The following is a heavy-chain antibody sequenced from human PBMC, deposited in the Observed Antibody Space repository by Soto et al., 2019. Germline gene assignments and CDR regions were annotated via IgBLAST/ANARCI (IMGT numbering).Heavy chain of an antibody. CDR1: GFIFTSYT. CDR3: ARGPLYHFDY. Sequence: EVQLVESGGGLVKPGGSLRLSCAASGFIFTSYTMNWVRRAPGKGLEWVSSISSSSTNIHYADSVKGRFTISRDNAKKSLYLQMNSLRAEDTAVYYCARGPLYHFDYWGQGTLVTVSS. J-gene: IGHJ4*02. CDR2: ISSSSTNI. V-gene: IGHV3-21*02.